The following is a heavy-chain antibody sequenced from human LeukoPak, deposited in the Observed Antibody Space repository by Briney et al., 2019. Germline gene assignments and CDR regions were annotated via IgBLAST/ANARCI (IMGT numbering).Heavy chain of an antibody. CDR1: GFTLDDYA. V-gene: IGHV3-9*01. CDR3: AKDRSGSYYDAFDI. D-gene: IGHD1-26*01. J-gene: IGHJ3*02. CDR2: ISWNSGSI. Sequence: PGGSLRLSCAASGFTLDDYAMHWVRQAPAKGLEWVAGISWNSGSIVYADSVNGRFTITRDNAKNSLYLQMNSLRAEDTALYYCAKDRSGSYYDAFDIWGQGTMVTVSS.